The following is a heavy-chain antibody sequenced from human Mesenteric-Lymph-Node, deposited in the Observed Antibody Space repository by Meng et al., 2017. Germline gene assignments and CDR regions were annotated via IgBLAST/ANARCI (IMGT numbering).Heavy chain of an antibody. V-gene: IGHV4-4*02. CDR1: GGSMGSTNW. CDR3: ARADKVRFDY. J-gene: IGHJ4*02. CDR2: IYHSGST. Sequence: QGWGPGLGKPSGTLSITSAVSGGSMGSTNWWSWVRQPPGKGLEWIGEIYHSGSTNYNPSLKSRVSISVDKSKNQFSLKLSSVTAADTAVYYCARADKVRFDYWGQGTLVTVSS.